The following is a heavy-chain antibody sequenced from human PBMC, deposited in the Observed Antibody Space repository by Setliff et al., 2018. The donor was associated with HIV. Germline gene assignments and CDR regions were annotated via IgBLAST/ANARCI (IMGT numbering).Heavy chain of an antibody. CDR3: ARLCLRCKGLIYDYMDV. J-gene: IGHJ6*03. V-gene: IGHV4-59*11. Sequence: PSETLSLTCTVSRGSISSHYWSWIRQPPGKGLEWIGFVYYSGDTNYNPSLKSRASISLDTSKTTLYLQMNSLRAEDTAVYHCARLCLRCKGLIYDYMDVWGKGTTVTVSS. CDR2: VYYSGDT. D-gene: IGHD4-17*01. CDR1: RGSISSHY.